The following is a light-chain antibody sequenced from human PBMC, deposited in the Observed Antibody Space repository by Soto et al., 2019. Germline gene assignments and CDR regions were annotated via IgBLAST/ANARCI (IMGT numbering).Light chain of an antibody. CDR3: QQYNNWPPIT. CDR2: KAS. CDR1: QSISSW. V-gene: IGKV1-5*03. J-gene: IGKJ5*01. Sequence: DIHMTQSPSTLSASVGDRVSITCRASQSISSWLAWYQQKPGKAPKLLIYKASSLQSGVPSRFSGSGSGTEFTLTISSLQSEDFAVYYCQQYNNWPPITFGQGTRLEIK.